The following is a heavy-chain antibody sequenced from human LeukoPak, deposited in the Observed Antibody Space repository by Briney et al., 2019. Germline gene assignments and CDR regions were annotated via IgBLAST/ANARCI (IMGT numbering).Heavy chain of an antibody. CDR1: GYTFTSNY. D-gene: IGHD1-1*01. CDR3: ARNPSTTLTKDY. V-gene: IGHV1-2*02. Sequence: ASVKLSCTVSGYTFTSNYMHCVPKAPGQGLEWMGWINPNSGGTNYAQKFQGRVTMTRDTSISTAYMELSRLRSDDTDVYYCARNPSTTLTKDYRGQGRVVTVSS. CDR2: INPNSGGT. J-gene: IGHJ4*02.